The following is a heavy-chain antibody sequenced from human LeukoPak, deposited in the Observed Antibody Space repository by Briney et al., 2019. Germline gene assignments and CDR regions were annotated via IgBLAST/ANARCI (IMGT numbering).Heavy chain of an antibody. CDR1: GGPISSSSYY. CDR3: ARGGTGYCSSTSCYGWFDP. J-gene: IGHJ5*02. Sequence: SETLSLTCTVSGGPISSSSYYWGWLRQPPGKGLEWIGSIYYSGSTYYNPSLKSRVTISVDTSKNQFSLKLSSVTAADTAVYYCARGGTGYCSSTSCYGWFDPWGQGTLVTVSS. V-gene: IGHV4-39*07. D-gene: IGHD2-2*01. CDR2: IYYSGST.